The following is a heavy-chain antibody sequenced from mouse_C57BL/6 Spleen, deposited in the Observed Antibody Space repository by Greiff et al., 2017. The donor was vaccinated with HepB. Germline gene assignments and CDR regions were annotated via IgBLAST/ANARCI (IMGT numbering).Heavy chain of an antibody. CDR1: GYSFTDYN. J-gene: IGHJ1*03. D-gene: IGHD1-1*01. V-gene: IGHV1-39*01. Sequence: VQLQQSGPELVKPGASVKISCKASGYSFTDYNMNWVKQSNGKSLEWIGVINPNYGTTSYNQKFKGKATLTVDQSSSTAYMQLNSLTSEDSAVYYCARALITTVVPGYWYFDVWGTGTTVTVSS. CDR2: INPNYGTT. CDR3: ARALITTVVPGYWYFDV.